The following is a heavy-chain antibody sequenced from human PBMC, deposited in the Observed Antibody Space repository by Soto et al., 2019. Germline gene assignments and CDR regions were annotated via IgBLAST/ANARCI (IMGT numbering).Heavy chain of an antibody. J-gene: IGHJ3*02. Sequence: ASVKVSCKASGGTFSSYAISWVRQAPGQGLEWMGGIIPIFGTANYAQKFQGRVTITADKSTSTAYMELSSLRSEDTAVYYCAREGPTVTDHDAFDIWGQGTMVTVSS. CDR1: GGTFSSYA. D-gene: IGHD4-4*01. CDR3: AREGPTVTDHDAFDI. CDR2: IIPIFGTA. V-gene: IGHV1-69*06.